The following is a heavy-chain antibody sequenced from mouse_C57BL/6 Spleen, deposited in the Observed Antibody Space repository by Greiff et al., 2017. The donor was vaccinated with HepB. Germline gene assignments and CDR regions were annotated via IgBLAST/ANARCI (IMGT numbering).Heavy chain of an antibody. Sequence: EVQLQESGPGLVKPSQSLSLTCSVTGYSITSGYYWNWIRQFPGNKLEWMGYISYDGSNNYNPSLKNRISITRDTSKNQFFLKLNSVTTEDTATYYCARNDYGSSYVAWFAYWGQGTLVTVSA. CDR2: ISYDGSN. J-gene: IGHJ3*01. CDR1: GYSITSGYY. CDR3: ARNDYGSSYVAWFAY. D-gene: IGHD1-1*01. V-gene: IGHV3-6*01.